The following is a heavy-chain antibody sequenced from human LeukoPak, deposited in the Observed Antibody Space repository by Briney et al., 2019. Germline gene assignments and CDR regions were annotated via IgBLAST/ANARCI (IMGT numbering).Heavy chain of an antibody. D-gene: IGHD2-21*02. J-gene: IGHJ4*02. CDR1: GGTFSSYA. V-gene: IGHV1-69*04. CDR2: IIPILGIA. Sequence: SVTVSCKASGGTFSSYAISWVRKAPAQGHEWMGRIIPILGIANYAQKFQGRVTITADKSTSTAYMELSSLRSADTAVYYCAIRIAYCGGDCYPFDYWGQGTLVTVSS. CDR3: AIRIAYCGGDCYPFDY.